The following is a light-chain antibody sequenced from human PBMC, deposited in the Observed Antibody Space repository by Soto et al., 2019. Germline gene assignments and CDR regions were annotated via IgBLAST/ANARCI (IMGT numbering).Light chain of an antibody. Sequence: QSVLTQPPSASGTPGQKVSISCSGSSSNIGRNYVSWYQQVPGKAHKLIIYSNSHRPSGVPDLFSGSKSGTSASLAISELRSEDEADYYCAAWDDILRGVFGGGTKLTVL. V-gene: IGLV1-47*02. CDR3: AAWDDILRGV. CDR1: SSNIGRNY. J-gene: IGLJ3*02. CDR2: SNS.